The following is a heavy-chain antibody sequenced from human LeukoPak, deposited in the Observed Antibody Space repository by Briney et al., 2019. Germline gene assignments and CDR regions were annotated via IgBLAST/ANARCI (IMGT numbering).Heavy chain of an antibody. CDR2: NSSYNGNT. CDR3: ARKNWEAYDY. Sequence: ASVKVSCKASDYTFIADGISWVRQAPGQGLEWMGWNSSYNGNTNYAQKFQGRVTMTTDTSTSTAYMELRSLRSDDTAVYYCARKNWEAYDYWGQGTLVTVSS. CDR1: DYTFIADG. J-gene: IGHJ4*02. D-gene: IGHD7-27*01. V-gene: IGHV1-18*01.